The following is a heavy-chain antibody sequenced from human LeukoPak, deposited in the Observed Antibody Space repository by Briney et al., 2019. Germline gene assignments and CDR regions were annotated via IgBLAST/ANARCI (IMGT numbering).Heavy chain of an antibody. Sequence: SVKVSCKASGGTFSSYAISWVRQAPGQGLEWMGRIIPILGIANYAQKFQGRVTITADKPTSTAYMELSSLRSEDTAVYYCARGNEYYYDSSGYFDTFSFDYWGQGTLVTVSS. J-gene: IGHJ4*02. D-gene: IGHD3-22*01. CDR1: GGTFSSYA. V-gene: IGHV1-69*04. CDR3: ARGNEYYYDSSGYFDTFSFDY. CDR2: IIPILGIA.